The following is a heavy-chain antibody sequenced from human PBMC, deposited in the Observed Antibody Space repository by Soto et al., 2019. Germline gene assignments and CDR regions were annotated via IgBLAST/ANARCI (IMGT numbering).Heavy chain of an antibody. CDR3: VKDAGGGPYSTAWYEFDY. CDR2: ISDTGGGT. D-gene: IGHD2-2*01. V-gene: IGHV3-23*01. CDR1: EFIFSSYA. Sequence: GGSLRLSCAASEFIFSSYAMSWVRQAPGKGPEWVAVISDTGGGTYYADSVKGRFTISRDNSKNTLYLQMNSLRAEDTGLYYCVKDAGGGPYSTAWYEFDYWGQGTLVTVSS. J-gene: IGHJ4*02.